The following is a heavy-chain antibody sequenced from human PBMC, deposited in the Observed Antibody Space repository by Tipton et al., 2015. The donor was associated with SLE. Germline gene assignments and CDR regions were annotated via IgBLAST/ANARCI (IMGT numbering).Heavy chain of an antibody. Sequence: TLSLTCTVSGGSISSYYWSWIRQPPGKGLEWIGYIYYSGSTNYNPSLKSRVTISVDTSKNQFSLKLSSVTAADTAAYYCARDGKYYYGSGSSGAFDIWGQGTMVTVSS. D-gene: IGHD3-10*01. CDR1: GGSISSYY. CDR2: IYYSGST. CDR3: ARDGKYYYGSGSSGAFDI. J-gene: IGHJ3*02. V-gene: IGHV4-59*01.